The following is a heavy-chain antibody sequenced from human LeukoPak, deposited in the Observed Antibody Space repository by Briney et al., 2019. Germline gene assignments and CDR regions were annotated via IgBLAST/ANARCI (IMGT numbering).Heavy chain of an antibody. CDR3: TRGSSRYSRRALDYYGMDV. Sequence: GGSLRLSCAASGFTFSSYTMNWVRQAPGKGLEWVSSISSSTSYIYYADSMKGRFTISRDNAKNLVFLQMNSLRVEDTAVYYCTRGSSRYSRRALDYYGMDVWGQGTTVTVSS. V-gene: IGHV3-21*01. D-gene: IGHD6-13*01. CDR2: ISSSTSYI. CDR1: GFTFSSYT. J-gene: IGHJ6*02.